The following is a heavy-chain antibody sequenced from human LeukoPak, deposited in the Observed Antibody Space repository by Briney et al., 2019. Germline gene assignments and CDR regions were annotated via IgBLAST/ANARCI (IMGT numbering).Heavy chain of an antibody. CDR3: AKDRGGSSWYRNYYYMDV. Sequence: GGSLRLSCAASGFTFSSYGMHWVRQAPGKGLEWVAFIRYDGSNKYYADSVKGRFTISRDNSKNTLYLQMNSLRAEDTGVYYCAKDRGGSSWYRNYYYMDVWGKGTTVTISS. CDR1: GFTFSSYG. D-gene: IGHD6-13*01. CDR2: IRYDGSNK. J-gene: IGHJ6*03. V-gene: IGHV3-30*02.